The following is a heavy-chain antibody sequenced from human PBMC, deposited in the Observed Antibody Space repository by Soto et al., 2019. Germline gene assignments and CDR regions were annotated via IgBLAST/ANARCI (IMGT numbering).Heavy chain of an antibody. CDR2: IWYGGSNK. D-gene: IGHD6-6*01. J-gene: IGHJ4*02. V-gene: IGHV3-33*01. CDR1: GFTFSSYG. Sequence: GGSLSLSCAASGFTFSSYGMHWVRQAPGKGLEWVAVIWYGGSNKYYADSVKGRFTISRDNSKTPLYLQLTSLRAEDTAVYYSARNRGVAARQDYFAYWGQGTSVTVFS. CDR3: ARNRGVAARQDYFAY.